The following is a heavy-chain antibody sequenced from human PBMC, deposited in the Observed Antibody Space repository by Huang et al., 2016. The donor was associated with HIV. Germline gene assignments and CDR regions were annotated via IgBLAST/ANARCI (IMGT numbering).Heavy chain of an antibody. CDR2: VTASGGAK. J-gene: IGHJ4*02. CDR3: GPHDY. Sequence: EVQMSESGGGFVHPGGSLGLSCAVSGLTFRNFVMSWIRQPPGKGLEWFSTVTASGGAKYYADSVKGRFTISRSNSKSTLFLEMTSLRVEDTAIYYCGPHDYRGQGTLVSVSS. CDR1: GLTFRNFV. V-gene: IGHV3-23*01.